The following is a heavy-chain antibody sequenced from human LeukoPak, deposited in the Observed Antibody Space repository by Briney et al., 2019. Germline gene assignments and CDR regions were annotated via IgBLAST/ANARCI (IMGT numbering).Heavy chain of an antibody. D-gene: IGHD6-19*01. CDR3: ARDRDSIAVAGSPRYFDY. CDR2: ISGYNGKT. Sequence: APVKVSCKASGYTLNTYGVSWVRQAPGQGLEWMGWISGYNGKTDFAQKLQGRLTMTTDASTNTAYMELRSLTSDDTAVYYCARDRDSIAVAGSPRYFDYWGQGTLVTVSS. V-gene: IGHV1-18*01. J-gene: IGHJ4*02. CDR1: GYTLNTYG.